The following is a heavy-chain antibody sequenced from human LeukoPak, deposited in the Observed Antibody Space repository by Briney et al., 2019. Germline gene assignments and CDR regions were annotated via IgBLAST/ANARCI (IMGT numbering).Heavy chain of an antibody. V-gene: IGHV3-30*02. J-gene: IGHJ5*02. CDR1: GFTFSSYG. D-gene: IGHD1-14*01. CDR3: AKDTTPPKAGFDP. Sequence: GGSLRLSCAASGFTFSSYGMHWVRQAPGKGLEWVAFIRYDGSNKYYADSVKGRFTISRDNSKNTLYLQMNSLRAEDTAVYYCAKDTTPPKAGFDPWGQGTLVTVSS. CDR2: IRYDGSNK.